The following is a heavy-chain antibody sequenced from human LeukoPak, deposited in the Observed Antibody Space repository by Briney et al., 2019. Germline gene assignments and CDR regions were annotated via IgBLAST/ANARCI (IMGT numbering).Heavy chain of an antibody. CDR2: MNPNSGNT. J-gene: IGHJ3*02. Sequence: ASVKVSCKASGYTFTNYEINWVRQATGQGLEWMGRMNPNSGNTGYAQKLQGRVTMTTDTSTSTAYMELRSLRSDDTAVYYCARGLGVSPSDAFDIWGQGTMVTVSS. CDR1: GYTFTNYE. D-gene: IGHD3-16*01. CDR3: ARGLGVSPSDAFDI. V-gene: IGHV1-8*02.